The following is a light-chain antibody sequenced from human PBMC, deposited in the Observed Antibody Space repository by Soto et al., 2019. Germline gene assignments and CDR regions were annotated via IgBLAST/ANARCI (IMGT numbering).Light chain of an antibody. CDR3: QQYNNWPQP. J-gene: IGKJ2*01. CDR1: QRFSSN. V-gene: IGKV3-15*01. Sequence: EIVMTQSPATLSVSPGERATLSCRASQRFSSNLAWYQQKPGQAPRLLLYGASTRATGIPARISGSGSGTEFPLTVSRLQSEDFAVYYCQQYNNWPQPFGQGTKLQIK. CDR2: GAS.